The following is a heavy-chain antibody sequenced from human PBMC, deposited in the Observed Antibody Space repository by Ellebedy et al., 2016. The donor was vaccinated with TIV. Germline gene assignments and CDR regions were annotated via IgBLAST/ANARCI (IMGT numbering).Heavy chain of an antibody. V-gene: IGHV3-23*01. CDR3: AKCLIRRGRDYYYGMDV. J-gene: IGHJ6*02. D-gene: IGHD1-26*01. Sequence: GESLKISXAASGFTFSSYAMHWVRQAPGKGLEWVSAISGSGGSTYYADSVKGRFTISRDNSKNTLYLQMNSLRAEDTAVYYCAKCLIRRGRDYYYGMDVWGQGTTVTVSS. CDR1: GFTFSSYA. CDR2: ISGSGGST.